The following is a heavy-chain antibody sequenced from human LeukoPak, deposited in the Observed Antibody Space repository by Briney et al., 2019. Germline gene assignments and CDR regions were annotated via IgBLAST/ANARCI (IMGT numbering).Heavy chain of an antibody. CDR1: GFTFSSYP. CDR3: AKGRQKDLIDY. J-gene: IGHJ4*02. V-gene: IGHV3-30*04. CDR2: ISYDGSNK. Sequence: GGSLRLSCAASGFTFSSYPMHWVLQAPGKGLEWVAVISYDGSNKYYADSVKGRFTISRDNSKNTLYLQMNSLRAEDTAVYYCAKGRQKDLIDYWGQGTLVTVSS.